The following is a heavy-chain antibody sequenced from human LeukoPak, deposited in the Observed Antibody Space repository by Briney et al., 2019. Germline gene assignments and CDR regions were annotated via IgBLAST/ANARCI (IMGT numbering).Heavy chain of an antibody. D-gene: IGHD3-10*01. V-gene: IGHV3-30*03. Sequence: GGSLRLSCAASGFTFRNYGMHRVRQASGKGLEWVAVISYDGSNKYYADSVKGRFTISRDSPKNTLHLQMNSLRADDTAVYYCARGEYYYGSGTVGVDDYWGQGTLVTVSS. CDR2: ISYDGSNK. CDR3: ARGEYYYGSGTVGVDDY. CDR1: GFTFRNYG. J-gene: IGHJ4*02.